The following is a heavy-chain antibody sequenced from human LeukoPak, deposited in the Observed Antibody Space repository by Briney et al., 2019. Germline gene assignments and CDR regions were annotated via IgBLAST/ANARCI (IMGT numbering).Heavy chain of an antibody. V-gene: IGHV3-73*01. Sequence: PGGSLRLSCAASGLTFSGSAIPWVRQASGKGLEWVGRIRDKGNSYATAYAASVKGRFTISRDDSKSTAYLQMDSLKTEDTAMYYCFYDFWSAYSAGGFDPWGQGTLVTVSS. D-gene: IGHD3-3*01. CDR2: IRDKGNSYAT. CDR1: GLTFSGSA. CDR3: FYDFWSAYSAGGFDP. J-gene: IGHJ5*02.